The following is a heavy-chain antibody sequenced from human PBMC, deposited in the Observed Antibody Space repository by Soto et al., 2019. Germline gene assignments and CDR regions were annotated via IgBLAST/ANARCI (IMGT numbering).Heavy chain of an antibody. V-gene: IGHV4-31*03. CDR1: AGSISSDGFY. D-gene: IGHD5-12*01. J-gene: IGHJ4*02. Sequence: QVQLQESGPGLVKPSQTLSLTCSVSAGSISSDGFYGNWIRQPPGKGLEWIGYIYHSGGTYSSPSLRSRVTISVDTSKNQFTLKLSSVTAADTAVYYCARDRGGYGVFDYWGQGTLVTVCS. CDR2: IYHSGGT. CDR3: ARDRGGYGVFDY.